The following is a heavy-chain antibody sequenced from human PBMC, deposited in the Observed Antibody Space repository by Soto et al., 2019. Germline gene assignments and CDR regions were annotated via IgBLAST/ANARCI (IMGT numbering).Heavy chain of an antibody. CDR2: IYYSGTI. V-gene: IGHV4-39*01. CDR3: ARQGSRGWEVYYGMDV. J-gene: IGHJ6*02. CDR1: GGSISSSSYY. Sequence: PSETLSLTCTVSGGSISSSSYYWGWIRQPPGKGLEWIGSIYYSGTIYYNPSLKSRVTISVDTSKNQFSLKLSSVTAADTAVDYCARQGSRGWEVYYGMDVWGQGTTVTVSS. D-gene: IGHD6-19*01.